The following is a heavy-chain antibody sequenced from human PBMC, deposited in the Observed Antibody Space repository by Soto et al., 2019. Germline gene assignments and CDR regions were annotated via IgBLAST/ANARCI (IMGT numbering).Heavy chain of an antibody. CDR2: IYYSGST. Sequence: SETLSLTCTVSGGSISSGDYYWSWIRQPPGKGLEWIGYIYYSGSTYYNPSLKSRVTISVDTSKNQFSLKLSSVTAADTAVYYCARDRKYGSGSYYIPYYYYGMDVWGQGTTVTVSS. D-gene: IGHD3-10*01. CDR1: GGSISSGDYY. V-gene: IGHV4-30-4*01. J-gene: IGHJ6*02. CDR3: ARDRKYGSGSYYIPYYYYGMDV.